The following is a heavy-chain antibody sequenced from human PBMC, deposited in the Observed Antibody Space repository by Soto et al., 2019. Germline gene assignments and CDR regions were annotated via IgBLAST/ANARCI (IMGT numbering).Heavy chain of an antibody. CDR3: SIGSWSAETFDV. V-gene: IGHV1-69*02. CDR2: IIPMLTVT. Sequence: QVHLIQSGAEVKKPGSSVKVSCKAAGGTFNTYTLIWVRQAPGHGLEWMGRIIPMLTVTNSAQKFQGRLTLTADKSTGTAFMELTSLRSDDTAVYYCSIGSWSAETFDVWGQGTMLTVSS. D-gene: IGHD2-2*01. J-gene: IGHJ3*01. CDR1: GGTFNTYT.